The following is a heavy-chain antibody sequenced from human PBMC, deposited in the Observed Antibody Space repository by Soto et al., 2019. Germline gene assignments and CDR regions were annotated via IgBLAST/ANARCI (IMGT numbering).Heavy chain of an antibody. Sequence: QVQLVQSGAEVKKPGASVKVSCKASGYTFTSYGISWVRQAPGQGLEWMGWISGYNGNTNYAQKLQGRGTMTTDTATSRDYMELRSLRSDDTVVYYLARPRGYSYGFDYWGQGTLVTVSS. CDR2: ISGYNGNT. CDR1: GYTFTSYG. J-gene: IGHJ4*02. V-gene: IGHV1-18*01. D-gene: IGHD5-18*01. CDR3: ARPRGYSYGFDY.